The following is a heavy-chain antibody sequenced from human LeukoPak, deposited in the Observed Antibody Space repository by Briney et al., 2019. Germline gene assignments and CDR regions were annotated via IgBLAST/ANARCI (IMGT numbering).Heavy chain of an antibody. CDR1: GFTFSSYS. Sequence: PGGSLRLSCAASGFTFSSYSMNWVRQAPGKGLEWVSSISSSSSYIYYADSVKGRFTISRDNAKNSLYLQMNSLRAEDTAVYYCARDPRCNWNYQGYWGQGTLVTVSS. J-gene: IGHJ4*02. CDR3: ARDPRCNWNYQGY. CDR2: ISSSSSYI. D-gene: IGHD1-7*01. V-gene: IGHV3-21*01.